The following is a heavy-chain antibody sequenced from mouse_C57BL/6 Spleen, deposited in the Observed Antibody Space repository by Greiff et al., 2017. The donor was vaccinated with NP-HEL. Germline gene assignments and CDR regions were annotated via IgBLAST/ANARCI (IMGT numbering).Heavy chain of an antibody. CDR1: GYAFTNYL. J-gene: IGHJ4*01. CDR2: INPGSGGT. D-gene: IGHD2-4*01. CDR3: ARNDYGDYYAMDY. Sequence: VNVVESGAELVRPGTSVKVSCKASGYAFTNYLIEWVKQRPGQGLEWIGVINPGSGGTNYNEKFKGKATLTADKSSSTAYMKLSSLTSEDSAVDFCARNDYGDYYAMDYWGQGTSVTVSS. V-gene: IGHV1-54*01.